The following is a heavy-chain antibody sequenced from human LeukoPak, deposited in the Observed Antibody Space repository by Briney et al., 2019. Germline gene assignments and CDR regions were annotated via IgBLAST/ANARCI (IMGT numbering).Heavy chain of an antibody. D-gene: IGHD6-19*01. CDR3: ANETGYSSGWYVSYFDY. Sequence: SQTLSLTCAISGDSVSSNSAAWNWIRQSPSRGLEWLGRTYYRSKWYNDYAVSVKSRITINPDTSKNQFSLQLNSVTPEDTAVYYCANETGYSSGWYVSYFDYWGQGTLVTVSS. CDR1: GDSVSSNSAA. V-gene: IGHV6-1*01. CDR2: TYYRSKWYN. J-gene: IGHJ4*02.